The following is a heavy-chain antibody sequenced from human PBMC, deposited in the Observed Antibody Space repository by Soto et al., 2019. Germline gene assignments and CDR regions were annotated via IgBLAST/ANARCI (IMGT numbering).Heavy chain of an antibody. V-gene: IGHV3-21*06. CDR2: ISISSSDR. CDR3: VRGMNPLF. Sequence: GGSLRLSCAASGFTLRTYTMNWVRQAPGRGLEWVSSISISSSDRYYADSVRGRFTISRDNAKNALYLQMNSLRADDTAVYFCVRGMNPLFGGQGTLVTVSS. CDR1: GFTLRTYT. J-gene: IGHJ4*01.